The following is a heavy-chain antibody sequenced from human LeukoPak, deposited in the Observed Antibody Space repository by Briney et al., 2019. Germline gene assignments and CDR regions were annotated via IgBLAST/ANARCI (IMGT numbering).Heavy chain of an antibody. CDR3: AKDAVGGTYVRYFDS. CDR1: GFTFSSYG. V-gene: IGHV3-23*01. J-gene: IGHJ4*02. D-gene: IGHD1-26*01. Sequence: TGGSLRLSCAASGFTFSSYGMSWVRQAPGKGLEWVSAISGSGGSTYYADSVKGRFTISRDNSKSALYLQMNSLGAEDTAVYYCAKDAVGGTYVRYFDSWGQGTLVTVSS. CDR2: ISGSGGST.